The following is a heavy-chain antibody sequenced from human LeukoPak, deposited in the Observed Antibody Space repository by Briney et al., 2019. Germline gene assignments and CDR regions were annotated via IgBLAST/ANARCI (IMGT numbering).Heavy chain of an antibody. D-gene: IGHD3-16*01. CDR1: GFSFSSYG. Sequence: PGGSLRLSCAASGFSFSSYGMHWVRQAPGRGLEWVANIKHDSSEKYYVDSVKGRFTISRDNAKNSLYLQMNSLRAEDTAVYYCVNDLARRGGYWGQGTLVTVSA. CDR3: VNDLARRGGY. CDR2: IKHDSSEK. V-gene: IGHV3-7*01. J-gene: IGHJ4*02.